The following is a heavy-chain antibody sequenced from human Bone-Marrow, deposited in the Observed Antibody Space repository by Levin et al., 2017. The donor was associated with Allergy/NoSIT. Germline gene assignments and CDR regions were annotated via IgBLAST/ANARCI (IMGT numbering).Heavy chain of an antibody. J-gene: IGHJ4*02. CDR3: AREPYYDFWSGQRSYYFDY. V-gene: IGHV4-4*02. CDR1: GDSVSSSGW. Sequence: SETLSLSCAVSGDSVSSSGWWSWVRQPPGKGLEWLGEISHSGSTNYDPSLKSRVTISLDKSKNQVSLKLNSVTAADTAVYFCAREPYYDFWSGQRSYYFDYWGQGALVTVSS. D-gene: IGHD3-3*01. CDR2: ISHSGST.